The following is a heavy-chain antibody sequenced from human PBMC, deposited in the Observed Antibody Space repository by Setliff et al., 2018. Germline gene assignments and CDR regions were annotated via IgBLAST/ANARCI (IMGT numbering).Heavy chain of an antibody. CDR3: AKDSLSGWSAVDY. CDR2: VSFDGRNK. CDR1: GFTFNNYA. J-gene: IGHJ4*02. D-gene: IGHD6-19*01. Sequence: LRLSCAASGFTFNNYAMHWVRQAPGKGLEWVAAVSFDGRNKYYEDSVKGRFTISRDDSKNTLYLQMNSLRPEDTAVYYCAKDSLSGWSAVDYWGQGTLVTVSS. V-gene: IGHV3-30*04.